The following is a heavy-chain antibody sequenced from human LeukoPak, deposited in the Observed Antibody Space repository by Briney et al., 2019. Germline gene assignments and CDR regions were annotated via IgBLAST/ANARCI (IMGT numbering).Heavy chain of an antibody. Sequence: SETLSLTCAVYGGSFSGYYWSWIRQPPGKGLEWIGEINHSGSTNYKPSLKSRVTISVDTSKNQFSLKLSSVTAADTAVYYCAYMVWGVITFDYWGQGTLVTVSS. CDR2: INHSGST. CDR1: GGSFSGYY. CDR3: AYMVWGVITFDY. D-gene: IGHD3-10*01. V-gene: IGHV4-34*01. J-gene: IGHJ4*02.